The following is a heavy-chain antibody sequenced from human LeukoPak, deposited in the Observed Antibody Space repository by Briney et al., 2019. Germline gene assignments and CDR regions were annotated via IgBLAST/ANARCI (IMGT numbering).Heavy chain of an antibody. CDR2: IIPIFGTA. D-gene: IGHD3-10*01. Sequence: SVKVSCKASGGTFSSYAISWVRQAPGQGLEWMGGIIPIFGTANYAQKFQGRVAITADESTSTAYMELSSLRSEDTAVYYCARGVRGPTGYYMDVWGKGTTVTISS. J-gene: IGHJ6*03. V-gene: IGHV1-69*13. CDR1: GGTFSSYA. CDR3: ARGVRGPTGYYMDV.